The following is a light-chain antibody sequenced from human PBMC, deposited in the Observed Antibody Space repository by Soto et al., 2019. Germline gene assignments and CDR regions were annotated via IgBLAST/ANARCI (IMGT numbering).Light chain of an antibody. J-gene: IGLJ2*01. CDR3: QSYDSSLTGSV. V-gene: IGLV1-40*01. CDR2: GAT. Sequence: QSVLTQPPSVSGAPGQTVTISCTGSSSNIGAGYDVHWYQQLPGTAPKLLLYGATNRPSGIPDRFSGSKSGTSASLAITWLQAEDEAHYYCQSYDSSLTGSVFGGGTKLTV. CDR1: SSNIGAGYD.